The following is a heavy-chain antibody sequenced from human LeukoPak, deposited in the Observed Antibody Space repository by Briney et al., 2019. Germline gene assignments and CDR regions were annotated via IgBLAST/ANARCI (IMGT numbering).Heavy chain of an antibody. D-gene: IGHD2-2*01. J-gene: IGHJ4*02. Sequence: PGGSLRLSCAASGFTFNNYVMSWVRQAPGKGLEWVSSISGSGDSTYYADSVKGRFPISRDNSKNTLYLQMNSLRAEDTAVYYCAKGGQEVVPAATHFDYWGQGTLVTVSS. V-gene: IGHV3-23*01. CDR3: AKGGQEVVPAATHFDY. CDR2: ISGSGDST. CDR1: GFTFNNYV.